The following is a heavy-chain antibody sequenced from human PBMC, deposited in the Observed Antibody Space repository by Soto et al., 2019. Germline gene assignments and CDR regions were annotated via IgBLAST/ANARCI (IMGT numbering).Heavy chain of an antibody. D-gene: IGHD6-19*01. CDR3: ARGYSSGWAPDY. CDR2: INAGNGNT. Sequence: ASVKVSCKASGYTFTSYAMHWVRQAPGQRLEWMGWINAGNGNTKYSQKFQGRVTITRDTSASTAYMELSSLRSEDTAVYYCARGYSSGWAPDYWGQGTLVTVS. CDR1: GYTFTSYA. V-gene: IGHV1-3*01. J-gene: IGHJ4*02.